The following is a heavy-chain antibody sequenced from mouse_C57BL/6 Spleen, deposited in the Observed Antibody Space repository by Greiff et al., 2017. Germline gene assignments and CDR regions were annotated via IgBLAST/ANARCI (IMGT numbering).Heavy chain of an antibody. Sequence: QVQLKQSGAELVRPGTSVKVSCKASGYAFTNYLIEWVKQRPGQGLEWIGVINPGSGGTNYNEKFKGKATLTADKSSSTAYMQLSSLTSEYSAVYFCASGGGLFNAMDYWGQGTSVTVSS. CDR1: GYAFTNYL. J-gene: IGHJ4*01. CDR3: ASGGGLFNAMDY. V-gene: IGHV1-54*01. D-gene: IGHD1-1*01. CDR2: INPGSGGT.